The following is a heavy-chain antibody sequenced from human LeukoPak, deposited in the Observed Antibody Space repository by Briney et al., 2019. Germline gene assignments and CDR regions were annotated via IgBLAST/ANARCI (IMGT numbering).Heavy chain of an antibody. D-gene: IGHD2-2*01. V-gene: IGHV4-59*01. Sequence: SETLSLTCTVSGGSISSYYWSWIRQPPGKGLEWIGYIYYSGSANYNPSLKSRVTISVDTSKNQFSLKLSSVTAADTAVYYCARGGLYCSSTSCLPLFDYWGQGTLVTVSS. J-gene: IGHJ4*02. CDR2: IYYSGSA. CDR3: ARGGLYCSSTSCLPLFDY. CDR1: GGSISSYY.